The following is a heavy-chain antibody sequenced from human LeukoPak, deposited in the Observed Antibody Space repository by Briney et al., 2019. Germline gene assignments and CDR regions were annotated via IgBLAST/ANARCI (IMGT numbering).Heavy chain of an antibody. J-gene: IGHJ5*02. Sequence: GRSLRLSCAASGFTVSSNYMSWVRQAPGKGLEWVSVIYSGGSTYYADSVKGRFTISRDNSKNTLYLQMNSLRAEDTAVYYCARAYGGNDNWFDPWGQGTLVTVSS. CDR1: GFTVSSNY. CDR3: ARAYGGNDNWFDP. V-gene: IGHV3-53*01. CDR2: IYSGGST. D-gene: IGHD4-23*01.